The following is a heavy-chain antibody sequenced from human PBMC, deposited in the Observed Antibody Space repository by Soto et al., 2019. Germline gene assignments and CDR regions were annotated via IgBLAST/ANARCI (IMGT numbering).Heavy chain of an antibody. J-gene: IGHJ4*02. Sequence: GGSLRLSCAASGFTFSSYSMNWVRQAPGKGLEWVSYISSSSSTIYYADSVKGRFTISRDNAKNSLYLQMNSLGDEDTAVYYCARDNLNVDIVATPQPAWGQGTLVTVSS. V-gene: IGHV3-48*02. CDR3: ARDNLNVDIVATPQPA. D-gene: IGHD5-12*01. CDR1: GFTFSSYS. CDR2: ISSSSSTI.